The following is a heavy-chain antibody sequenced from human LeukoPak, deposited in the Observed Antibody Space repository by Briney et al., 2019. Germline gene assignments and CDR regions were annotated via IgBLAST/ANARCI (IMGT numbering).Heavy chain of an antibody. D-gene: IGHD1-26*01. CDR3: AREVGTPQAFDI. CDR2: INSRGSTI. V-gene: IGHV3-48*01. J-gene: IGHJ3*02. CDR1: GFAFSSYS. Sequence: GGSLRLSCAASGFAFSSYSMNWVRQAPGKGLEWVSYINSRGSTIYYADSVRGRFTISRDNAKNSLYLQMNSLKAEDTAIYYCAREVGTPQAFDIWGQGTMVTVSS.